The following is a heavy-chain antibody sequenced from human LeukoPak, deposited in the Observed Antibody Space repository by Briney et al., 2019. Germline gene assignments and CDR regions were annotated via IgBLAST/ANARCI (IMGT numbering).Heavy chain of an antibody. D-gene: IGHD6-19*01. CDR3: ARDWLRHSSGWYAY. J-gene: IGHJ4*02. V-gene: IGHV4-34*01. Sequence: SETLSLTCAVYGGSFSGYYWSWIRQPPGKGLEWIGEINHSGSTNYNPSLKSRVTISVDTSKNQFSLKLSSVTAADTAVYYCARDWLRHSSGWYAYWGQGTLVTVSS. CDR2: INHSGST. CDR1: GGSFSGYY.